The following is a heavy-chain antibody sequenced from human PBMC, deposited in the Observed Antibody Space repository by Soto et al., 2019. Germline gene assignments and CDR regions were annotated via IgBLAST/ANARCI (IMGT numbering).Heavy chain of an antibody. Sequence: ASVKVSCKASGYTFTSYGISWVRQAPGQGLEWMGWISAYNGNTNYAQKLQGRVTMTTDTSTGTAYMELRSLRSDDTAVYYCARLSDPGWYFDYWGQGTLVTVSS. CDR1: GYTFTSYG. D-gene: IGHD6-19*01. J-gene: IGHJ4*02. CDR3: ARLSDPGWYFDY. V-gene: IGHV1-18*04. CDR2: ISAYNGNT.